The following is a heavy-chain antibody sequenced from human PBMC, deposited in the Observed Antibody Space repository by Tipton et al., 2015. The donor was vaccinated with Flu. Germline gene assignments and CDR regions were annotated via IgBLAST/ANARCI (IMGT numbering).Heavy chain of an antibody. CDR3: ARTIAVAGHAYFDY. Sequence: TLSLTCAVSGYSISSGYYWGWIRQPPGKGLEWIGSIYHSGSTYYNPSLKSRVTISVDTSKNQFSLKLSSVTAADTAVYYCARTIAVAGHAYFDYWGQGTLVTVSS. CDR1: GYSISSGYY. CDR2: IYHSGST. V-gene: IGHV4-38-2*01. D-gene: IGHD6-19*01. J-gene: IGHJ4*02.